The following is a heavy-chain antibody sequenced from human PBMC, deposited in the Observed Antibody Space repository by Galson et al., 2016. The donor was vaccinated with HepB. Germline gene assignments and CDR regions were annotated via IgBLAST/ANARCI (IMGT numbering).Heavy chain of an antibody. CDR1: GFTFNNYA. J-gene: IGHJ4*02. D-gene: IGHD2-2*01. CDR3: AKRAPGFQLLFLPLSDY. Sequence: SLRLSCAASGFTFNNYAMSWVRQTPGKGLEWVSTVTGSGGRTYYADSVKGRFTLSRDNSKNTLYLQMNSLRAEDTAVYYCAKRAPGFQLLFLPLSDYWGQGTLVTVSS. V-gene: IGHV3-23*01. CDR2: VTGSGGRT.